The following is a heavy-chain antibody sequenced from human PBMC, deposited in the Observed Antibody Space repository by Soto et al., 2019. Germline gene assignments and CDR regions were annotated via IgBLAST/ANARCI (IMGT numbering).Heavy chain of an antibody. D-gene: IGHD2-8*01. CDR2: LVGSGGPI. V-gene: IGHV3-23*01. Sequence: EVQLLESGGGLVQPGGSLRLSCAASGFNFTAYAMSWVRQAPGKGLEWVSGLVGSGGPIFYADSVRGRFTVSRDNSKNTLFLQMSRLRADDRAIYYGAKDAIANNGIWEPFDMWGRGTGVTVSS. CDR3: AKDAIANNGIWEPFDM. CDR1: GFNFTAYA. J-gene: IGHJ3*02.